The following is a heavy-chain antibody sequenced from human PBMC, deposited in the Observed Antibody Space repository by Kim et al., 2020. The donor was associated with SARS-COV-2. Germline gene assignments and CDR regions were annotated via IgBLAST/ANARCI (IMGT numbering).Heavy chain of an antibody. Sequence: KFQGRVTVTRDTSTNRVYMELSSLGSDDTAVYYCARESGIVGASSYYFDYWGQGTLVTVSS. V-gene: IGHV1-46*01. J-gene: IGHJ4*02. D-gene: IGHD1-26*01. CDR3: ARESGIVGASSYYFDY.